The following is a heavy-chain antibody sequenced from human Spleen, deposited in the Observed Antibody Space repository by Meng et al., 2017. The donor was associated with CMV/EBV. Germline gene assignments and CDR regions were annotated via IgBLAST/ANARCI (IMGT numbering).Heavy chain of an antibody. J-gene: IGHJ6*02. D-gene: IGHD4-23*01. CDR3: ARDKGPTPPYGMDV. CDR2: ISTSDSTI. Sequence: GGSLRLSCAASGFTFSDYYMSWIRQAPGKGLEWVSYISTSDSTIYYADSVKGRLTVSRDSAKNSLYLQMNSLRTEDTAVYYCARDKGPTPPYGMDVWGQGTTVTVSS. CDR1: GFTFSDYY. V-gene: IGHV3-11*04.